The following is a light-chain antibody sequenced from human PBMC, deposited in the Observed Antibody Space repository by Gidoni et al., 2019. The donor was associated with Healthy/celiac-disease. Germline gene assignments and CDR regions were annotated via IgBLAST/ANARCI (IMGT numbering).Light chain of an antibody. Sequence: DRQMTQSPSSLSASVGDRVTITCRASQGISNSLAWYQQKPGKVPKLLIYAASTLQSGVPSRFSGSGSGTDFTLTISSLQPEDVATYYCQKYNSAPPLTFGGGTKVEIK. CDR2: AAS. V-gene: IGKV1-27*01. J-gene: IGKJ4*01. CDR3: QKYNSAPPLT. CDR1: QGISNS.